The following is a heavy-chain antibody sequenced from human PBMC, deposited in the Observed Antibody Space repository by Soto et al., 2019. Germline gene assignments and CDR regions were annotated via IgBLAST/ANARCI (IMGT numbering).Heavy chain of an antibody. CDR1: GFTVSSNY. CDR2: IYSGGST. V-gene: IGHV3-66*01. Sequence: EVQLVESGGGLVQPGGSLRLSCAASGFTVSSNYMSWVRQAPGKGREWVSVIYSGGSTYYADSVKGRFTISRDNSKNTLYLQMNSVRAEDTAVYYCARSRGAYCGGDCYPIDYWGQGTLVTVSS. CDR3: ARSRGAYCGGDCYPIDY. D-gene: IGHD2-21*01. J-gene: IGHJ4*02.